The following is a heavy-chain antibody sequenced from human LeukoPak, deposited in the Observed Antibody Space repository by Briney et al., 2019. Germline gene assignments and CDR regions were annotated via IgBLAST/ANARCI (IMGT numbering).Heavy chain of an antibody. V-gene: IGHV3-23*01. J-gene: IGHJ4*02. D-gene: IGHD3-22*01. CDR2: ITTSDGNT. Sequence: GGSLRLSCAASGFTFSSYTMSWVRQAPGKGLEWVSTITTSDGNTYYADSVKGRFTVSRDNSKNTLYLQMNSLRAEDTAVYYCARDLQYYYDSSGYYFDYWGQGTLVTVSS. CDR3: ARDLQYYYDSSGYYFDY. CDR1: GFTFSSYT.